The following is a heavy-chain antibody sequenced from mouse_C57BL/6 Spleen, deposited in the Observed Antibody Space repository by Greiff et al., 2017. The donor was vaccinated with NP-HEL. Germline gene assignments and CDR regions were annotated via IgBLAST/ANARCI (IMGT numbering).Heavy chain of an antibody. CDR1: GYTFTSYW. CDR2: IDPSDSYT. J-gene: IGHJ2*01. Sequence: QVQLQQPGAELVMPGASVKLSCKASGYTFTSYWMHWVKQRPGQGLEWIGEIDPSDSYTNYNQKFKGKSTLTVDKSSSTAYMQLSSLTSEDSAVDYCADSSGTEYYFDYWGQGTTLTVSS. D-gene: IGHD3-2*02. V-gene: IGHV1-69*01. CDR3: ADSSGTEYYFDY.